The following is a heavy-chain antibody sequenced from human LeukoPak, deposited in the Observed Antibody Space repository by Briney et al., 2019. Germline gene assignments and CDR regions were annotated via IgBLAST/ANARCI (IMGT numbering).Heavy chain of an antibody. CDR1: GFTFSSYS. Sequence: PGGSLRLSCAASGFTFSSYSMNWVRQAPGKGLEWVSSISSSSSYIYYADSVKGRFTISRDSAKNSLYLQMNSLRAEDTAVYYCARDGYYYDSSGYLDYWGQGTLVTVSS. D-gene: IGHD3-22*01. J-gene: IGHJ4*02. V-gene: IGHV3-21*01. CDR3: ARDGYYYDSSGYLDY. CDR2: ISSSSSYI.